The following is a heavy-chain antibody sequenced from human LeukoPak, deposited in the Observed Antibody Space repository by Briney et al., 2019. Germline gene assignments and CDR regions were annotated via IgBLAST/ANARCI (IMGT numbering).Heavy chain of an antibody. CDR3: AKDYDILTGYYKGPPGIDY. D-gene: IGHD3-9*01. J-gene: IGHJ4*02. V-gene: IGHV3-30*02. CDR1: GFTFSSYG. CDR2: IRYDGSNK. Sequence: GGSLRLSCAASGFTFSSYGMHWVRQAPGKGLEWVAFIRYDGSNKYYADSVEGRFTISRDNSMNTLYLQMNSLRAEDTAVYYCAKDYDILTGYYKGPPGIDYWGQGTLVTVSS.